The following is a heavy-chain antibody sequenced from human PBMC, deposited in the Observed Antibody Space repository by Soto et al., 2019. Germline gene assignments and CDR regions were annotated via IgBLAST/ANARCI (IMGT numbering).Heavy chain of an antibody. V-gene: IGHV3-64*02. Sequence: EVHLVESGEDLVQPGGSLRLSCPASGFTSSKYPMPWVRQAPGKGLEYVSAISGDGGTTFYADSVRGRFTMSRDNLKNTLYLQMRSLRVEDMAVYYCARGQIPYGLDVWGQGTTVTVS. CDR3: ARGQIPYGLDV. J-gene: IGHJ6*02. CDR2: ISGDGGTT. CDR1: GFTSSKYP.